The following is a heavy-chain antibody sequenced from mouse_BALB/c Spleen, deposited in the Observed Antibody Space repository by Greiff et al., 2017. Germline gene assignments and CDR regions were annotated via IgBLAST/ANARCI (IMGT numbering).Heavy chain of an antibody. CDR2: ISYDGSN. Sequence: DVQLQESGPGLVKPSQSLSLTCSVTGYSITSGYYWNWIRQFPGNKLEWMGYISYDGSNNYNPSLKNRISITRDTSKNQFFLKLNSVTTEDTATYYCAREDGNYGVYAMDYWGQGTSVTVSS. CDR3: AREDGNYGVYAMDY. V-gene: IGHV3-6*02. J-gene: IGHJ4*01. CDR1: GYSITSGYY. D-gene: IGHD2-1*01.